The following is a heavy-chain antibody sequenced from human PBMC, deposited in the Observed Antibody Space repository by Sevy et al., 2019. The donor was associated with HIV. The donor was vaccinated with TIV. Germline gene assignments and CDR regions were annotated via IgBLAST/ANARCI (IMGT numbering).Heavy chain of an antibody. CDR1: GFTSSRSD. J-gene: IGHJ6*02. D-gene: IGHD2-21*02. CDR2: ISFDGSRT. V-gene: IGHV3-30*04. Sequence: GGSLRLSCAASGFTSSRSDMHWVRQAPGTGLEWVAVISFDGSRTDYADSVKGRFTISRDISKNTLYLIMNYPRAEDTAIYYCARDYCGDDCLYNGLGVWGQGTTVTVSS. CDR3: ARDYCGDDCLYNGLGV.